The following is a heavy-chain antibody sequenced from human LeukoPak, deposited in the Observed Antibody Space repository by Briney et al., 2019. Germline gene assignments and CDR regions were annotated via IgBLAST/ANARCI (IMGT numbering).Heavy chain of an antibody. CDR1: GFTVSSNY. V-gene: IGHV3-53*05. Sequence: GGSLRLSCAASGFTVSSNYMSWVRQAPGKGLEWVSVIYSGGTTNYADSVKGRLSISRDNIQNTMSVQLNSLRAEDTAVYYCARGRSYYTDAPIDFWGRGTLVTVTS. CDR3: ARGRSYYTDAPIDF. D-gene: IGHD3-3*01. CDR2: IYSGGTT. J-gene: IGHJ4*02.